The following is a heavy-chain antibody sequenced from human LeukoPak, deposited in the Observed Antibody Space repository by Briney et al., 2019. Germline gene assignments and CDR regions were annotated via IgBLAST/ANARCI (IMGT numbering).Heavy chain of an antibody. Sequence: NPSETLSLTCTVSGGSITSGSYYWNWIRQPAGKGLEWIGRIHTSGSTNYNPSLKSRVTISVDTSKNQFSLKLSSVTAAESAVYYCASWGVWGSYRYPPGYWGQGTLVTVSS. CDR3: ASWGVWGSYRYPPGY. CDR1: GGSITSGSYY. CDR2: IHTSGST. V-gene: IGHV4-61*02. J-gene: IGHJ4*02. D-gene: IGHD3-16*02.